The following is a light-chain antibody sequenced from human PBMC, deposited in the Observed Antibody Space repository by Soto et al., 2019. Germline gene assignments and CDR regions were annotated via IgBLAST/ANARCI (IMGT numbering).Light chain of an antibody. CDR3: SSYTSSSTLYV. Sequence: ALTQPASVSGSPGQSITISCTGTSGDVGGYNYVSWYQQHPGKAPKLMIYEVSNRPSGVSNRFSGSKSGNTASLTISGLQAEDEADYYCSSYTSSSTLYVFGTG. CDR1: SGDVGGYNY. J-gene: IGLJ1*01. V-gene: IGLV2-14*01. CDR2: EVS.